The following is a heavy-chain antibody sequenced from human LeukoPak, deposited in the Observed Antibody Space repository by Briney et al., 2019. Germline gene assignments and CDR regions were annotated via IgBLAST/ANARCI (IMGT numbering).Heavy chain of an antibody. Sequence: ASVKVSCKVSGYTLTELSVHWVRQAPGKGLEWMGGFDPEDGETIYAQKFQGRVTITADESTSTAYMELSSLRSEDTAVYYCARAAVPAAYKYVSYFDYWGQGTLVTVSS. CDR1: GYTLTELS. V-gene: IGHV1-24*01. CDR2: FDPEDGET. J-gene: IGHJ4*02. D-gene: IGHD2-2*01. CDR3: ARAAVPAAYKYVSYFDY.